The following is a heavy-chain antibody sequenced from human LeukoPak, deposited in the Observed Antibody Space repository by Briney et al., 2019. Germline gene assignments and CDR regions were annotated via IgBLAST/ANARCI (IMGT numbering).Heavy chain of an antibody. D-gene: IGHD4-11*01. J-gene: IGHJ4*02. CDR2: IHFSGST. Sequence: PSHTLSLTCTVARASMSDYSWSWIRQPAGRGLEWIGRIHFSGSTNYNPSLKSRVTMSLGTSKKQVSLRLTSVIAADTAIYYCAREPTESTTAYWGQGALVTVSS. CDR3: AREPTESTTAY. CDR1: RASMSDYS. V-gene: IGHV4-4*07.